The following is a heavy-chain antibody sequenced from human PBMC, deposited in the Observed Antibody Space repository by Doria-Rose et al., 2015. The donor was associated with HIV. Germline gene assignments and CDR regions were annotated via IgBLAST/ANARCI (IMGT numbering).Heavy chain of an antibody. CDR2: IFYTGST. D-gene: IGHD1-26*01. Sequence: VQLVETGPGLVKPSETLSLTCSVSGGSISHYYWSWIRQPPGKGLEYIGDIFYTGSTNYSASLKSRVSISIDTSKNKFPLRLSSVTAADTAVYYCARVLSGTYDYWGQGTLVTVSS. V-gene: IGHV4-59*01. J-gene: IGHJ4*02. CDR3: ARVLSGTYDY. CDR1: GGSISHYY.